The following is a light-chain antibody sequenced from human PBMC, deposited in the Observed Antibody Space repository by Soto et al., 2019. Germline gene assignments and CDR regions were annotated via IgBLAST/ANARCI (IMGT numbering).Light chain of an antibody. CDR3: QQYYSTPPWT. V-gene: IGKV4-1*01. CDR2: WAS. J-gene: IGKJ1*01. CDR1: QSGLYSSNNKND. Sequence: IVMTQSPDSLAVSLGERATINCKSSQSGLYSSNNKNDLAWYQQKPGQPPKLLIYWASTRESGVPDRFSGSGSGTDFTLTISSLQAEDVAVYYCQQYYSTPPWTFGQGTKVEIK.